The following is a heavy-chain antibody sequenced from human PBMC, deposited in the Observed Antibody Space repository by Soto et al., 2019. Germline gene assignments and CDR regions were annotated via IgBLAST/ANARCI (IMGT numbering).Heavy chain of an antibody. CDR1: GYTFTSYD. D-gene: IGHD1-7*01. Sequence: ASVNVSCKASGYTFTSYDINWVRQATGQGLEWMGWINPNNGNTGYAQKFQGRVTLTRSTSISTAYMELSSLRSDDTAVYYCARTSSGTREGFDPWGQGTLVTV. J-gene: IGHJ5*02. CDR3: ARTSSGTREGFDP. V-gene: IGHV1-8*01. CDR2: INPNNGNT.